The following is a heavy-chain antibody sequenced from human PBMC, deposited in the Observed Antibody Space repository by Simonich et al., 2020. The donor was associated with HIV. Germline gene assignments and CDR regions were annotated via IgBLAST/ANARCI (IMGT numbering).Heavy chain of an antibody. CDR3: AKDRYYNFWSGYYDY. CDR1: GFTFSSYA. D-gene: IGHD3-3*01. CDR2: IRGGGGST. Sequence: EVQLLESGGGLVQPGGSLRLSCAASGFTFSSYAMSWVRQAPGKWLGWVSAIRGGGGSTYYADSVKGRFTISRDNSKNTLYLQMNSLRAEDTAVYYCAKDRYYNFWSGYYDYWGQGTLVTVSS. J-gene: IGHJ4*02. V-gene: IGHV3-23*01.